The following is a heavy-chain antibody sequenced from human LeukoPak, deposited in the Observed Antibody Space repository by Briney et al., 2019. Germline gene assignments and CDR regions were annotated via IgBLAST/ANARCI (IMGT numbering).Heavy chain of an antibody. D-gene: IGHD6-19*01. CDR1: GYTFTSYG. CDR3: ASILQWLVKDYYYYYMDV. Sequence: GASVKVSCKASGYTFTSYGISWVRQAPGQGLEWMGWISAYNGNTNYAQKLQGRVTMTTDTSTSTAYMELRSLRSDDTAVYYCASILQWLVKDYYYYYMDVWGKGTTVTVSS. V-gene: IGHV1-18*01. J-gene: IGHJ6*03. CDR2: ISAYNGNT.